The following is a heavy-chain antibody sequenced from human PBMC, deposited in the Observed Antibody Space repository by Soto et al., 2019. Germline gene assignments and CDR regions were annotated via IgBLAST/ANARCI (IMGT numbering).Heavy chain of an antibody. CDR3: ARDFSGRITIFGVAPGSWFDP. CDR2: IYHSGST. J-gene: IGHJ5*02. V-gene: IGHV4-38-2*02. D-gene: IGHD3-3*01. CDR1: GYSISSGYY. Sequence: PSETLSLTCAVSGYSISSGYYWGWIRQPPGKGLEWIGSIYHSGSTYYNPSPKSRVTISVDTSKNQFSLKLSSVTAADTAVYYCARDFSGRITIFGVAPGSWFDPWGQGTLVTVSS.